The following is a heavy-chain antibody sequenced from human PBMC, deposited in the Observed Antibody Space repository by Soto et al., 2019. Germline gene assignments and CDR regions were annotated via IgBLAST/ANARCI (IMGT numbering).Heavy chain of an antibody. CDR1: GFTFTSSA. Sequence: SVKVSCKASGFTFTSSAVQWVRQARGQRLEWIGWIVVGSGNTNYAQKFQERVTITRDMSTSTAYMELSSLRSEDTAVYYCAADLPRDGYNSRLDFWGQGTLVTVSS. J-gene: IGHJ4*01. D-gene: IGHD5-12*01. CDR3: AADLPRDGYNSRLDF. CDR2: IVVGSGNT. V-gene: IGHV1-58*01.